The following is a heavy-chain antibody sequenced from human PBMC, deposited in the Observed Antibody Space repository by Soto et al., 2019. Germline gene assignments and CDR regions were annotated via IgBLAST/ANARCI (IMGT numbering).Heavy chain of an antibody. Sequence: EVQLVESGGGLVKPGGSLRLSCAASGFTFSSYSMNWVRQAPGKGLEWVSSISSSSSYIYYADSVKGRFTISRDNAKNSLYLQMNSLRAEDTAVYYCARVRYSGYDRCIDYWGQGTLVTVSS. D-gene: IGHD5-12*01. V-gene: IGHV3-21*01. CDR3: ARVRYSGYDRCIDY. CDR1: GFTFSSYS. J-gene: IGHJ4*02. CDR2: ISSSSSYI.